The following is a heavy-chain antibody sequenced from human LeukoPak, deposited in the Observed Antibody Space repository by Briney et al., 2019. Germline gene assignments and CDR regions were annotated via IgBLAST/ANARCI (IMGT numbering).Heavy chain of an antibody. CDR1: GFTVSSNY. CDR3: ASELWFGELLTSDY. Sequence: GGSLRLSCAASGFTVSSNYMSWVRQAPGKGLEWASVIYSGGSTYYADSVKGRFTISRDNSKNTLYLQMNSLRAEDTAVYYCASELWFGELLTSDYWGQGTLVTVSS. J-gene: IGHJ4*02. V-gene: IGHV3-66*02. D-gene: IGHD3-10*01. CDR2: IYSGGST.